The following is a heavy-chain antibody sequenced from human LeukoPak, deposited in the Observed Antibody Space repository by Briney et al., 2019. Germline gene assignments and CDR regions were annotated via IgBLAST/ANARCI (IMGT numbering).Heavy chain of an antibody. CDR2: ISYDGSNK. V-gene: IGHV3-30-3*01. D-gene: IGHD6-13*01. Sequence: GGSLRLSCAASGFTLSSYAMYWVRQAPGKGLEWVAVISYDGSNKYYADSVKGRFTISRDNSKNTLYLQMNSLRAEDTAVYYCAGRPYSSSWYDFDYWGQGTLVTVSS. CDR1: GFTLSSYA. J-gene: IGHJ4*02. CDR3: AGRPYSSSWYDFDY.